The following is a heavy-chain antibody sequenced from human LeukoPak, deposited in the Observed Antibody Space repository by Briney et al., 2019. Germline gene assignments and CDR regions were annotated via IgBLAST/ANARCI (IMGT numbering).Heavy chain of an antibody. Sequence: GGSLRLSCAASGFTFSSYSMNWVRQAPGKGLKWVSYISSSSSTIYYADSVRGRFTISRDNAKNSLYLQMNSLRAEDTAVYYCAYSGSYTGHWGQGTLVTVSS. J-gene: IGHJ4*02. CDR3: AYSGSYTGH. CDR1: GFTFSSYS. V-gene: IGHV3-48*01. CDR2: ISSSSSTI. D-gene: IGHD1-26*01.